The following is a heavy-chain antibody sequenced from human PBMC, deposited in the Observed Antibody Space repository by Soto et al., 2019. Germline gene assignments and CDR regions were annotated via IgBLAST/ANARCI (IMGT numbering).Heavy chain of an antibody. Sequence: SETLSLTCTVSGGSISSYYWSWIRQPPGKGLEWIGYIYYSGSTNYNPSFKSRVIISVDTPKNQFPVRLSSVTAADTAVYYCAGAYYKTKVYSLDPWGVETLVTVSS. D-gene: IGHD3-10*01. V-gene: IGHV4-59*01. J-gene: IGHJ5*02. CDR3: AGAYYKTKVYSLDP. CDR1: GGSISSYY. CDR2: IYYSGST.